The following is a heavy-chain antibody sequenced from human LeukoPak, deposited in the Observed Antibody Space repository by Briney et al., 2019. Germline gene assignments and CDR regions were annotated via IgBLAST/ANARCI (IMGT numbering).Heavy chain of an antibody. V-gene: IGHV4-39*01. CDR2: IYYSGST. J-gene: IGHJ4*02. Sequence: SETLSLTCTVSGGSISSSSYYWGWIRQPPGKGLEWIVSIYYSGSTYYNPSLKSRVTISVDTSKNQFSLKLSSVTAADTAVYYCARGGSEYYYDSSGPYYFDYWGQGTLVTVSS. D-gene: IGHD3-22*01. CDR3: ARGGSEYYYDSSGPYYFDY. CDR1: GGSISSSSYY.